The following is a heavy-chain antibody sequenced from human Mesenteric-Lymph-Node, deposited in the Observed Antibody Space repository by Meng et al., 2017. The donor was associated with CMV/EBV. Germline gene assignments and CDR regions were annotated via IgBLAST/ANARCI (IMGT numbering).Heavy chain of an antibody. Sequence: SETLSLTCTVSGGSVSSGSYYWSWIRQPPGKGLEWIGEINRSGTTNYNPSLKSRVTISVDTSKNQFSLKLSSVTAADTAVYYCARKRWFDPWGQGTLVTVSS. J-gene: IGHJ5*02. CDR3: ARKRWFDP. CDR1: GGSVSSGSYY. CDR2: INRSGTT. V-gene: IGHV4-61*01.